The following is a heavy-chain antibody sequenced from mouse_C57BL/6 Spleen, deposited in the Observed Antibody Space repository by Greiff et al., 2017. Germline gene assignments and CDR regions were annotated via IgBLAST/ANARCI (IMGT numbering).Heavy chain of an antibody. J-gene: IGHJ2*01. CDR1: GYTFTSYW. Sequence: VQLLQPGAELVKPGASVKLSCKASGYTFTSYWMHWVKQRPGRGLEWIGRIDPNSGGTKYKAKFKSKATLTVDKPSSTAYMQISSLKSEDSAVYYCARPHDYAAVYYFDYWGQGTTLTVST. CDR3: ARPHDYAAVYYFDY. D-gene: IGHD2-4*01. V-gene: IGHV1-72*01. CDR2: IDPNSGGT.